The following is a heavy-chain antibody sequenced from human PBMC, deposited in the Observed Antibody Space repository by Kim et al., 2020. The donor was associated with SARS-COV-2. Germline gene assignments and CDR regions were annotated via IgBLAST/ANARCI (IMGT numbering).Heavy chain of an antibody. Sequence: NPSRKSRVTISLDTSKNQFSLKLSSVTAADTAVYYCARYYGSGSFNWFDPWGQGTLVTVSS. D-gene: IGHD3-10*01. CDR3: ARYYGSGSFNWFDP. J-gene: IGHJ5*02. V-gene: IGHV4-34*01.